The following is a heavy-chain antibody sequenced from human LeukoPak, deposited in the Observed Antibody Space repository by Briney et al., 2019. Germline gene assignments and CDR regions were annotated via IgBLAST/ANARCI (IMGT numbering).Heavy chain of an antibody. CDR3: ARSSGSYLGDFDY. D-gene: IGHD1-26*01. V-gene: IGHV4-59*08. CDR2: IYYSGST. J-gene: IGHJ4*02. Sequence: SETLSLTCTVSGGSISSYYWSWIRQPPGKGLEWIGYIYYSGSTNYNPSLKSRVTISVDTSKNQFSLKLSSVTAADTAVYYCARSSGSYLGDFDYWGQGTLITVSS. CDR1: GGSISSYY.